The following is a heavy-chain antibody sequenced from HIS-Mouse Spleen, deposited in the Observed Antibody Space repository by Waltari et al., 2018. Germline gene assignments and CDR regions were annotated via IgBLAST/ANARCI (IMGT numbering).Heavy chain of an antibody. V-gene: IGHV3-30*18. D-gene: IGHD6-13*01. Sequence: QVQLVESGGGVVQPGRSLRPSCAASGFTFSSYGTHRARQAPGKGLEWVAVISYDGSNKYYADSVKGRFTISRDNSKNTLYLQMNSLRAEDTAVYYCAKDRQQLGFDYWGQGTLVTVSS. CDR1: GFTFSSYG. CDR2: ISYDGSNK. CDR3: AKDRQQLGFDY. J-gene: IGHJ4*02.